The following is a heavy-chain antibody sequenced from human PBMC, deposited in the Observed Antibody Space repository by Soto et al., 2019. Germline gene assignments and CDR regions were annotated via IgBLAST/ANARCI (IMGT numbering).Heavy chain of an antibody. Sequence: ASVKVSCKASGYTFTCYYMHWVRQAPGQGLEWMGWINPNSSGTNYAQKFQGWVTMTRDTSISTAYMELSRLRSDDTAVYYCARERLGLGGAFDIWGQGTMVTVSS. V-gene: IGHV1-2*04. CDR3: ARERLGLGGAFDI. CDR2: INPNSSGT. J-gene: IGHJ3*02. D-gene: IGHD3-16*01. CDR1: GYTFTCYY.